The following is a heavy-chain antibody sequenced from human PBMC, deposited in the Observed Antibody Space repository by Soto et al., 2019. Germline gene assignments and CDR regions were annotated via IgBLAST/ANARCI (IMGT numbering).Heavy chain of an antibody. J-gene: IGHJ4*02. CDR2: MSGDGII. V-gene: IGHV3-23*01. CDR3: AKYGGRTSSLGDY. D-gene: IGHD2-2*01. CDR1: GFTFSSYP. Sequence: EVQLWESGGGLVQPGGSLRLSCAASGFTFSSYPMMWVRQAPGKGLEWVSRMSGDGIIDYADSVKGRFTISRDNSKNTLYLQMNSLRAEDTAVYYCAKYGGRTSSLGDYWGQGTQVTVSS.